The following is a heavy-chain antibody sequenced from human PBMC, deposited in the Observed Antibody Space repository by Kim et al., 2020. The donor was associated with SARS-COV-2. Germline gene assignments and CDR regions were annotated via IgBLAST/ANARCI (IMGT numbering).Heavy chain of an antibody. Sequence: SETLSLTCTVSGGSISSSYYYWGWIRQPPGKGLEWIGSIYYSGSTYYNPSLKSRVTISVDTSKNQFSLKLSSVTAADTAVYYCARHKWGIAVADDAFDIWGQGTMVTVSS. D-gene: IGHD6-19*01. V-gene: IGHV4-39*01. J-gene: IGHJ3*02. CDR3: ARHKWGIAVADDAFDI. CDR1: GGSISSSYYY. CDR2: IYYSGST.